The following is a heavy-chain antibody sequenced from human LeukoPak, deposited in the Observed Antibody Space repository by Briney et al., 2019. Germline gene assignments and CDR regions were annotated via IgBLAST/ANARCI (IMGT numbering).Heavy chain of an antibody. V-gene: IGHV3-30*02. CDR2: IRYDGSNK. CDR3: ARAYSSSWYGGFDY. J-gene: IGHJ4*02. CDR1: GFTFSSYG. Sequence: PGGSLRLSCAASGFTFSSYGMHWVRQAPGKGLEWVAFIRYDGSNKYYADSVKGRFTISRDNSKNTLYLQMNSLRAEDTAVYYCARAYSSSWYGGFDYWGQGTLVTVSS. D-gene: IGHD6-13*01.